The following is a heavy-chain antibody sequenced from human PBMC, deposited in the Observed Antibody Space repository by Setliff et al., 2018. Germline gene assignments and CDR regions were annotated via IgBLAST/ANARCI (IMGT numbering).Heavy chain of an antibody. J-gene: IGHJ4*02. V-gene: IGHV4-59*01. CDR3: ARGGTYRYFDY. Sequence: PSETLSLTCTVSGDSISYASIMAWIRQPPGKGLEFIGYVFYNGAAKYDPSLKSRVTMSVDTSKTQFPLKLNSMTTADTAVYYCARGGTYRYFDYWGQGALVTVSS. CDR2: VFYNGAA. CDR1: GDSISYAS.